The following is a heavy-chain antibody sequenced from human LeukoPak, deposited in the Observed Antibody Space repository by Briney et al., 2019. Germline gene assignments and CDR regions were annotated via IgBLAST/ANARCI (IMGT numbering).Heavy chain of an antibody. CDR3: ARRQTRNNWFDP. J-gene: IGHJ5*02. V-gene: IGHV4-38-2*01. CDR2: IYHSGST. Sequence: PSETLSLTCAVSGYSISSGYYWGWIRQPPGKGLEWIGSIYHSGSTYYNPSLKSRVTISVDTSKNQSSLKLRSVTAADTAVYYCARRQTRNNWFDPWGQGTLVTVSS. CDR1: GYSISSGYY.